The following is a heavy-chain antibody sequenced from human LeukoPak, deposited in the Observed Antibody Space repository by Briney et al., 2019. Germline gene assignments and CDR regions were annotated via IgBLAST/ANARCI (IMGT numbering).Heavy chain of an antibody. V-gene: IGHV3-11*01. Sequence: PGGSLRLSCAASGFTFSDYYMSWIRQAPGKGLEWVSYISSSGSTIYYADSVKGRFTISRDNAKNSLYLQMNSLRAEDTAVYYCATDEWRANWFDPWGQGTLVTVSS. CDR1: GFTFSDYY. CDR3: ATDEWRANWFDP. CDR2: ISSSGSTI. J-gene: IGHJ5*02. D-gene: IGHD3-3*01.